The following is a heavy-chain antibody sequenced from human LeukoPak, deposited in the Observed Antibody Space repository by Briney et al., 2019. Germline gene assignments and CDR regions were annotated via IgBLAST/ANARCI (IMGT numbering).Heavy chain of an antibody. CDR1: GYTFTGYF. D-gene: IGHD2-2*01. CDR3: ASSIVYCSSTSCYFN. V-gene: IGHV1-2*02. Sequence: ASVKVSCKASGYTFTGYFMHWVLQAPGQGLEWMGWINPNSGGTNYAQKFQGRVTMTRDTSISTAYMELSRLRSDDTALYYCASSIVYCSSTSCYFNWGQGTLVTVSS. J-gene: IGHJ4*02. CDR2: INPNSGGT.